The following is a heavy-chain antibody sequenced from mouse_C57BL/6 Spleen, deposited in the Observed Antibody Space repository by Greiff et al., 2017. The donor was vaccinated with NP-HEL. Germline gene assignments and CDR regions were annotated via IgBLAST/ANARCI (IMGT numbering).Heavy chain of an antibody. Sequence: VQLVESGAELAKPGASVKLSCKASGYTFTSYWMHWVKQRPGQGLEWIGYINPSSGYTKYNQKFKDKATLTADKSSSTAYMQLSSLTFEDSAVYYCARDGYYERGAMDYWGQGTSVTVSS. J-gene: IGHJ4*01. V-gene: IGHV1-7*01. D-gene: IGHD2-3*01. CDR3: ARDGYYERGAMDY. CDR1: GYTFTSYW. CDR2: INPSSGYT.